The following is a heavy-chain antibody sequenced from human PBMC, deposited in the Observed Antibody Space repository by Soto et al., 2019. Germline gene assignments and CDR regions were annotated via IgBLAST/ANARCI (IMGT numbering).Heavy chain of an antibody. V-gene: IGHV4-31*03. CDR2: IHNSGTT. CDR1: GGSITNDDYY. D-gene: IGHD6-19*01. CDR3: ARQKQWLSPFDD. Sequence: QVQLQESGPGLVKPSQTLSLTCTVSGGSITNDDYYCNWIRQLPGKGLEWIGYIHNSGTTDYNPSLKSRVTISVDTSKSQFSRKLSSVTAADTAVYFCARQKQWLSPFDDWGQGTLVTVSS. J-gene: IGHJ4*02.